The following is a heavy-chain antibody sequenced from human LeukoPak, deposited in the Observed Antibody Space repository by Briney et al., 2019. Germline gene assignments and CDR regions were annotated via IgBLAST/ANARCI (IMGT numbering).Heavy chain of an antibody. CDR3: TTGIRGD. CDR1: GPTVTNAW. J-gene: IGHJ4*02. Sequence: PGGSLRLSCAASGPTVTNAWMNWVRPAPGKGLEWVGRIASKTDGGTTDYAAPVKGRFTISRDDSKNTLFLQMNSLKTEDTAVYYCTTGIRGDCGQGTLVTVSS. CDR2: IASKTDGGTT. V-gene: IGHV3-15*04.